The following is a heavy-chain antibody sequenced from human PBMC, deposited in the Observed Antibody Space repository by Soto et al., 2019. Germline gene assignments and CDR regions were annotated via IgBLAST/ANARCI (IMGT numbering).Heavy chain of an antibody. CDR1: GYIFNSFG. D-gene: IGHD4-17*01. J-gene: IGHJ4*02. CDR2: ISAYTGNT. V-gene: IGHV1-18*01. Sequence: QVQLVQSGGEVKKPGASVKVSCKASGYIFNSFGISWVRQAPGQGLEWMVWISAYTGNTKYAQNFQGRVTMTTDTSTSRGDGERGGLRSDDAAVYYCARRWTTGEIDYWGQGTLVTVSS. CDR3: ARRWTTGEIDY.